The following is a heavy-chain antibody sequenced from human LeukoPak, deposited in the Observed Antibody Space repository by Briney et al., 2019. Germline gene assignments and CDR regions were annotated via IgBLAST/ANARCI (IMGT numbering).Heavy chain of an antibody. J-gene: IGHJ6*02. CDR2: ISGSGDST. CDR1: GFTFSSYA. V-gene: IGHV3-23*01. Sequence: PGGSLRLSCAASGFTFSSYAMSWARQAPGKGLEWVSAISGSGDSTYYGDSVKGRFTISRDNSKNTLYLQMNSLRAEDTAVYYCAKGFVVVTAMDGMDVWGQGTTVTVSS. CDR3: AKGFVVVTAMDGMDV. D-gene: IGHD2-21*02.